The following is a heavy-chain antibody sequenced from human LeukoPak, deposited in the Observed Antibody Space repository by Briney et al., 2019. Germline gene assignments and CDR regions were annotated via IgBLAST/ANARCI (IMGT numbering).Heavy chain of an antibody. CDR1: GFTFGNYW. CDR2: IKTDGSDK. J-gene: IGHJ4*02. Sequence: PGGSLRLSCAASGFTFGNYWMSWVRQAPGKGLEWVANIKTDGSDKDYVDSVKGRFTISRDNAKNSLYLQMNSLRAEDTAVYYCARDLAKARAVTGTRDYWGQGTLVTVSS. CDR3: ARDLAKARAVTGTRDY. V-gene: IGHV3-7*01. D-gene: IGHD6-19*01.